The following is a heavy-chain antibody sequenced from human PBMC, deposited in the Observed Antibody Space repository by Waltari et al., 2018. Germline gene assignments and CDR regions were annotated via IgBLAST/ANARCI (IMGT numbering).Heavy chain of an antibody. CDR1: GFTFSSYA. D-gene: IGHD1-1*01. J-gene: IGHJ4*02. CDR2: IYSGGSK. CDR3: AKDGKWNYYFDY. V-gene: IGHV3-23*03. Sequence: EVQLLESGGGLVQPGGSLRLSCAASGFTFSSYAMSWVRQAPGKGLEWVSVIYSGGSKYYADAVKGRFTISRDNSKNTLYLQMNSLRAEDTAVYYCAKDGKWNYYFDYWGQGTLVTVSS.